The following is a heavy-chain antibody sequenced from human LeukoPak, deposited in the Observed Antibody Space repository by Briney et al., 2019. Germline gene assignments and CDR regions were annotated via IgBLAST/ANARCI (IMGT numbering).Heavy chain of an antibody. D-gene: IGHD2-2*01. V-gene: IGHV4-59*12. CDR3: ARLKLLWSNYFDY. Sequence: SETLSLTCTVSGGSMNSYYWRWIRQPPGKGLEWIVYIYYSGSTNYNPALNSRVTISVDTSKSQFSLKLGSVTAADTAVYYCARLKLLWSNYFDYWGQGTLVTVSS. CDR1: GGSMNSYY. J-gene: IGHJ4*02. CDR2: IYYSGST.